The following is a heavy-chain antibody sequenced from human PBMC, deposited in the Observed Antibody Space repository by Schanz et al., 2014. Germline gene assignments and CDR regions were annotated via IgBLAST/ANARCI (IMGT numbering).Heavy chain of an antibody. Sequence: EVQLLDSGGGLVQPGGSLRLSCAASGFTFSTYAMSWVRQAPGKGLEWVSAISGSGGSTYYADSVKGRFTISRDNSKNTLYLQMNSLRAEDTAVYYCAKDPSHGDYDYYFDYWGQGTLVNVFS. CDR2: ISGSGGST. J-gene: IGHJ4*02. V-gene: IGHV3-23*01. CDR3: AKDPSHGDYDYYFDY. CDR1: GFTFSTYA. D-gene: IGHD3-22*01.